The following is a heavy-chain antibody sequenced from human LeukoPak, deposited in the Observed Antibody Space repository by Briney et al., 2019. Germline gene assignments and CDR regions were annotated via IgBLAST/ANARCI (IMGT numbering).Heavy chain of an antibody. V-gene: IGHV4-30-4*02. CDR3: ARDIRSGMSTDY. Sequence: SETLSLTCTVSGGSISSGDYYWSWIRQPPGKGLEWIGYIYYSGSTYYNPSLKSRVTISVDTSKNQFSLKLSSVTAADTAVYYCARDIRSGMSTDYWGQGTLVTVSS. CDR2: IYYSGST. D-gene: IGHD3-10*01. CDR1: GGSISSGDYY. J-gene: IGHJ4*02.